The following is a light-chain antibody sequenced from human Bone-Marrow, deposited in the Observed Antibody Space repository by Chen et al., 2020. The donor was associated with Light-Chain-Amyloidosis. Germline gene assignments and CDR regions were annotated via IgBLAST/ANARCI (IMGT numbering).Light chain of an antibody. CDR2: DAS. CDR3: QQRSSWPT. CDR1: QSIATY. J-gene: IGKJ1*01. Sequence: EIVLTQSPASLSLAPGERATLSCRASQSIATYLAWVQQRPGQPPRVLMYDASTRATGIPARFSGSGSGTDFTLTVSSLEPEDFAVYYCQQRSSWPTFGQGTRVE. V-gene: IGKV3-11*01.